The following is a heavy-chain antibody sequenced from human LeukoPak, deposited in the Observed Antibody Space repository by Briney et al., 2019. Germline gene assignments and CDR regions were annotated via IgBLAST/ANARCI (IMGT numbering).Heavy chain of an antibody. CDR1: GFSLSTYG. CDR2: ITGTGGST. D-gene: IGHD6-19*01. CDR3: AKDHGTAVAGFYY. V-gene: IGHV3-23*01. Sequence: GGSLRLSCAASGFSLSTYGVSWVRQPPGKGLEWVSDITGTGGSTYYADSAKGRFTVSRDTSKNTLYLQMNSLRAEDTAIYYCAKDHGTAVAGFYYWGQGTLVTVSS. J-gene: IGHJ4*02.